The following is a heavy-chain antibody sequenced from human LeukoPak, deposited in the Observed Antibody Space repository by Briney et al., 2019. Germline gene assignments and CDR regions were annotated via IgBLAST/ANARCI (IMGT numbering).Heavy chain of an antibody. CDR2: INQGGKKR. J-gene: IGHJ5*02. CDR3: TRDLAAAAT. CDR1: GFIFSDYW. V-gene: IGHV3-7*03. D-gene: IGHD6-13*01. Sequence: GGSLRLSCVGSGFIFSDYWMSWVRQAPGKGLEWVANINQGGKKRNYVDSMKGRFIISRDDAKNSLYLQMNGLTAEDTAIYYCTRDLAAAATWGQGTLVTVSS.